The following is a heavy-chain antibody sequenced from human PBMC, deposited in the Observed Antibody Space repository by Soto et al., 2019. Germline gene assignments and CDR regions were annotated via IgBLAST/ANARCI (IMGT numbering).Heavy chain of an antibody. CDR2: INPNSGRT. D-gene: IGHD3-10*01. J-gene: IGHJ6*02. CDR1: GYTFTGYY. V-gene: IGHV1-2*02. Sequence: QGQLVQSGAEVKKPGASVKVSCKASGYTFTGYYMHWVRQAPGQGLEWMGWINPNSGRTNYALKFQGRVTMTWDTSITTGEMELSSLRSDDTDVYYFARDRYKLSRGDLVSVMDVRCQGTTLTV. CDR3: ARDRYKLSRGDLVSVMDV.